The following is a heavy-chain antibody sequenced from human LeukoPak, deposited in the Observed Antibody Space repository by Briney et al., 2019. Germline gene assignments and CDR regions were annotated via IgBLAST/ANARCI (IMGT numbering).Heavy chain of an antibody. D-gene: IGHD4-11*01. Sequence: GESLKISCKCSGYSFTTYWIGWVRQMPGKGLEWMGIIYPGDFDTRYSPSFQGQVTISVDKSISTAYLQWSSLKASDTAMYYCARSITTDGYAYWGQGTLVTVSS. CDR2: IYPGDFDT. CDR1: GYSFTTYW. V-gene: IGHV5-51*01. J-gene: IGHJ4*02. CDR3: ARSITTDGYAY.